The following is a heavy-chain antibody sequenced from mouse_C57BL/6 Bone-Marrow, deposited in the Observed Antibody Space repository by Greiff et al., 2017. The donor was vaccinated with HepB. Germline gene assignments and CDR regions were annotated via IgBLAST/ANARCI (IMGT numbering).Heavy chain of an antibody. V-gene: IGHV1-81*01. D-gene: IGHD1-1*01. CDR2: IYPRSGNT. Sequence: QVQLQQSGAELARPGASVKLSCKASGYTFTSYGISWVKQRTGQGLEWIGEIYPRSGNTYYNEKFKGKATLTVDKPSSTAYMQLSSLTSEDSAVYYCARGNGYYYGSSYAWLAYWGQGTLVTVSA. J-gene: IGHJ3*01. CDR3: ARGNGYYYGSSYAWLAY. CDR1: GYTFTSYG.